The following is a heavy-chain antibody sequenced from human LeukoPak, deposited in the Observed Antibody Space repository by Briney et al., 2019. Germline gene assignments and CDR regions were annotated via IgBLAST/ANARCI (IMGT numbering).Heavy chain of an antibody. CDR3: ARDYYDSGSYYKYFDY. Sequence: GGSLRLSCAASGFTFSSYAMSWVRQAPGKGLEWASAISGSGGSTYYADSVKGRFTISRDNSKNTLYLQMNSLRAEDTAVYYCARDYYDSGSYYKYFDYWGQGTLVTVSS. V-gene: IGHV3-23*01. CDR2: ISGSGGST. CDR1: GFTFSSYA. J-gene: IGHJ4*02. D-gene: IGHD3-10*01.